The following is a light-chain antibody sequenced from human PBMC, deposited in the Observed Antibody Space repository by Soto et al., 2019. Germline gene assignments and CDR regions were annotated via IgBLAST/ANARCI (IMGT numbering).Light chain of an antibody. CDR2: GNS. CDR1: SSNIGAGYD. Sequence: QSVLTQPPSVSGAPGQRVTISCTGSSSNIGAGYDVHWYQQLPGTAPKLLINGNSNRPSGVPDRFSGSKSGPSASLAITGLQAEDEADYAGQSYDSSRSASGVFGTGTKVTVL. V-gene: IGLV1-40*01. CDR3: QSYDSSRSASGV. J-gene: IGLJ1*01.